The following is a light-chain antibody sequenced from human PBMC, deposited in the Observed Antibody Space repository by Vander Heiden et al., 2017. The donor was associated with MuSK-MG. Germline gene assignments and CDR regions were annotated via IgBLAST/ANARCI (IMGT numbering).Light chain of an antibody. J-gene: IGKJ1*01. Sequence: DIVIPQSPDPLAVSLGERATINCKSSQIVLYSSNNKNYLAWYQQKPGQPPKLLIYWASTRESGVPDRFSGSGSGTDFTLTVSSLHAEDVAVYYCQQDDSTPWTFGQGTKVEIK. CDR2: WAS. V-gene: IGKV4-1*01. CDR1: QIVLYSSNNKNY. CDR3: QQDDSTPWT.